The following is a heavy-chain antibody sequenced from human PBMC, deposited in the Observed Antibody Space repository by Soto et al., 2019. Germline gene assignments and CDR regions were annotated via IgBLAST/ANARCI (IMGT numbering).Heavy chain of an antibody. CDR2: IYPDDSDT. J-gene: IGHJ4*02. Sequence: EESLKISCSGSGYNFSTYWIAWVRQMPGKGLEWMGIIYPDDSDTRYSPSFKGQVTMSADKSISTAYLQWSSLKASDTALYYCARQQSAVVTAPSVHWGQGTLVTVSS. CDR3: ARQQSAVVTAPSVH. D-gene: IGHD5-18*01. V-gene: IGHV5-51*01. CDR1: GYNFSTYW.